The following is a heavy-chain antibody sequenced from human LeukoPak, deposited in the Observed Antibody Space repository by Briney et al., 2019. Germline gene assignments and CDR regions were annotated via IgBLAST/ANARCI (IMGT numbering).Heavy chain of an antibody. CDR2: IIPILGIA. Sequence: ASVKVSCKASGGTFSSYTISWVRQAPGQGLEWIGRIIPILGIANYAQKFHGRVTITADKSTRTAYMELSHLRSEDTSRYYRASITAAPFTYWGQGTLVTVSS. V-gene: IGHV1-69*02. D-gene: IGHD6-6*01. CDR3: ASITAAPFTY. J-gene: IGHJ4*02. CDR1: GGTFSSYT.